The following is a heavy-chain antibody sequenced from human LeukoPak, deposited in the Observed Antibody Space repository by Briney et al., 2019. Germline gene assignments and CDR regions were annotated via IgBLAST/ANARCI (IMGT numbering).Heavy chain of an antibody. CDR2: IIPIFGTA. Sequence: ASVKVSCKASGYTFTSYGISWVRQAPGQGLEWMGGIIPIFGTANYAQKFQGRVTITADESTSTAYMELSSLRSEDTAVYYCARRRGYSYGQFDYWGQGTLVTVSS. CDR3: ARRRGYSYGQFDY. D-gene: IGHD5-18*01. V-gene: IGHV1-69*13. CDR1: GYTFTSYG. J-gene: IGHJ4*02.